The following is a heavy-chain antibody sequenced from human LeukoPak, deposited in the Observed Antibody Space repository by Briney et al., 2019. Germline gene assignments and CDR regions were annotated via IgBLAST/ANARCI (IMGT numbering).Heavy chain of an antibody. CDR3: GRSPYGSGSYYVDY. D-gene: IGHD3-10*01. Sequence: PGGSLRLSCAASGFTVSNYYMSWVRQAPGKGLEWVSSISSGSSYIYYADSVRGRFTISRDNAKKSLYLQMNSLRAEDTAVYYCGRSPYGSGSYYVDYWGQGTLVTVSS. CDR2: ISSGSSYI. V-gene: IGHV3-21*01. CDR1: GFTVSNYY. J-gene: IGHJ4*02.